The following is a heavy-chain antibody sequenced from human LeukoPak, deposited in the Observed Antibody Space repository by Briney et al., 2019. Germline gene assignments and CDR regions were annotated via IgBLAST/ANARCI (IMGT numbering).Heavy chain of an antibody. V-gene: IGHV3-33*01. CDR3: ATEATAGTLNWFDP. D-gene: IGHD6-13*01. CDR1: GFIFRTYA. CDR2: IWYDGSNK. J-gene: IGHJ5*02. Sequence: RGSLRLSCVASGFIFRTYAMHWVRQAPGKGLEWVALIWYDGSNKYYADSVKGRFTISRDNSKNTLYLQMNSLRVEDTAVYYCATEATAGTLNWFDPWGQGTLVTVSS.